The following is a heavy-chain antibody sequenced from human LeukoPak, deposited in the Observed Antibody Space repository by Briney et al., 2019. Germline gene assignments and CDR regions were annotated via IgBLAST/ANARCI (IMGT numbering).Heavy chain of an antibody. V-gene: IGHV4-34*01. CDR3: ARGPYSYDSSGAFDI. CDR2: INHSGST. CDR1: GVSISGYY. Sequence: SETLSLTCTVSGVSISGYYWSWIRQPPGKGLEWIGEINHSGSTNYNPSLKSRVTISVDTSKNQFSLKLSSVTAADTAVYFCARGPYSYDSSGAFDIWGQGTMVTVSS. D-gene: IGHD3-22*01. J-gene: IGHJ3*02.